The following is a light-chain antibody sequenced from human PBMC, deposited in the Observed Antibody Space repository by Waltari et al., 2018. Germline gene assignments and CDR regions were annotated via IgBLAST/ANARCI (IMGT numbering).Light chain of an antibody. CDR2: EVS. V-gene: IGLV2-8*01. J-gene: IGLJ2*01. CDR3: FSYAGSNNLV. CDR1: SSDVGAYNY. Sequence: PGQSVTISCTGTSSDVGAYNYVSWYQQHPDKAPQLMIFEVSQRPSGVPDRFSGSMSGNTASLTVSGLQAEDEADYYCFSYAGSNNLVFGGGTKLTVL.